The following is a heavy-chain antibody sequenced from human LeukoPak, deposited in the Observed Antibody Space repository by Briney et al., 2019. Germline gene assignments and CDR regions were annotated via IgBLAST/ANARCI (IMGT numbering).Heavy chain of an antibody. J-gene: IGHJ6*03. Sequence: ASVTVSCKISGFGLSVLSIHWMRQAPGKGLEWVGGIRPETGEPIYAQKFQGRVTVTEDTVTDTGYMELRSLTSDDTAVYYCARVASHIVVVVAAPPLWYMDVWGKGTTVTVSS. V-gene: IGHV1-24*01. CDR3: ARVASHIVVVVAAPPLWYMDV. CDR2: IRPETGEP. D-gene: IGHD2-15*01. CDR1: GFGLSVLS.